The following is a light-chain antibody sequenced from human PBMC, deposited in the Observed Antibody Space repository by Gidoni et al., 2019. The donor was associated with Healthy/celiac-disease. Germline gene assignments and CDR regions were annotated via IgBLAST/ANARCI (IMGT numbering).Light chain of an antibody. CDR3: QAWDSSTVV. Sequence: SYELTQPPTVSVSPGQTASITCSGDKLGDKYAFWYQQKPGQSPVLVIYQDSQLPSAIPERFSGSNSGNTATLTISGTQAMDEADYYCQAWDSSTVVFGGGTKLTVL. J-gene: IGLJ2*01. CDR1: KLGDKY. V-gene: IGLV3-1*01. CDR2: QDS.